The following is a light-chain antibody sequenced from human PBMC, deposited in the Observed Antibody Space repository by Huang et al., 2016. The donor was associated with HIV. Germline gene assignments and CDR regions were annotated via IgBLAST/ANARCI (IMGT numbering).Light chain of an antibody. J-gene: IGKJ2*01. CDR1: QSTSGY. CDR3: QQSYRTPYT. CDR2: ATS. Sequence: DIQMTQSPSSLSASVGDTVTIACRASQSTSGYLNWYQQKPGTAPKLLIFATSSLQSGVPSRFSGSGSGSDFTLTISSLQPDDFATYFCQQSYRTPYTFGQGTKVEI. V-gene: IGKV1-39*01.